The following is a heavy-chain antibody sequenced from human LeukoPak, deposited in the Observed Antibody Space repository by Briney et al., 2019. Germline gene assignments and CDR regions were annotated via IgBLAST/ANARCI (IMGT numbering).Heavy chain of an antibody. CDR2: INPNSGGT. J-gene: IGHJ4*02. Sequence: GASVKVSCKASGYTFTGYYMHWVRQAPGQGLEWMGWINPNSGGTNYAQKFQGWVTMTRDTSISTAYMELSRLRSDDTAVYYCARGIPGGYEDFDYWGQGTLVTVSS. V-gene: IGHV1-2*04. D-gene: IGHD5-12*01. CDR3: ARGIPGGYEDFDY. CDR1: GYTFTGYY.